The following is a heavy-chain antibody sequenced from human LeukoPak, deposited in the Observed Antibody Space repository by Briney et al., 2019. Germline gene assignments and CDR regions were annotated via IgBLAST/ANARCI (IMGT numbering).Heavy chain of an antibody. CDR3: ARDPSPHLGNNWYYFDY. Sequence: ASVKVSCKSSGYTFTTYGFSWVRQAPGQGLEWMGWISAYNGNTNYARELQGRVTITTDTSTSTAYMELRSLRSDDTAVYYCARDPSPHLGNNWYYFDYWGQGTLVTVSP. CDR1: GYTFTTYG. CDR2: ISAYNGNT. J-gene: IGHJ4*02. V-gene: IGHV1-18*01. D-gene: IGHD1-1*01.